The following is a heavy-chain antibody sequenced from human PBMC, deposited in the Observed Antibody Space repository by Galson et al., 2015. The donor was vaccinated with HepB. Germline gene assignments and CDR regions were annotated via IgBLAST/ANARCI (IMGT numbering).Heavy chain of an antibody. D-gene: IGHD3-10*01. J-gene: IGHJ5*02. CDR3: ARSRGFGELEPYNWFDP. CDR1: GYTFTSYY. Sequence: SCKASGYTFTSYYMHWVRQAPGQGLEWMGIINPSGGSTSYAQKFQGRVTMTRDTSTSTVYMELSSLRSEDTAVYYCARSRGFGELEPYNWFDPWGQGTLVTVSS. CDR2: INPSGGST. V-gene: IGHV1-46*01.